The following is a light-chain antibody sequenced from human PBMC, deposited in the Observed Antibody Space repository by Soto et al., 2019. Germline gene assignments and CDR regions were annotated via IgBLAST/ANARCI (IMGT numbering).Light chain of an antibody. Sequence: DTVLIQSPATLSLSPGERATLSCRASHTVANFLAWYQHKAGHAPRLLIYDVSNRATGIPARFSGSGSGTDFPLTISSLEPDDFAVYYCQQRSNWPPTFGGGTNVEIK. CDR2: DVS. CDR1: HTVANF. CDR3: QQRSNWPPT. J-gene: IGKJ4*01. V-gene: IGKV3-11*01.